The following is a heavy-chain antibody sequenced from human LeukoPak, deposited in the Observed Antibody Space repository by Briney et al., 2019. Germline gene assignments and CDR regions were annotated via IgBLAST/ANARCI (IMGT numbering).Heavy chain of an antibody. CDR2: IRFDGSHK. V-gene: IGHV3-30*02. J-gene: IGHJ5*02. CDR1: GFTFSNYG. Sequence: GGSLRLSCAASGFTFSNYGIHWVRQAPGKGLEWVAFIRFDGSHKYYADSVTGRFTISRDNSKNTLSLQMNSLRAEDTAVYYCAKDIDTRTWGGSWSDPWGQGTLVIVSS. D-gene: IGHD7-27*01. CDR3: AKDIDTRTWGGSWSDP.